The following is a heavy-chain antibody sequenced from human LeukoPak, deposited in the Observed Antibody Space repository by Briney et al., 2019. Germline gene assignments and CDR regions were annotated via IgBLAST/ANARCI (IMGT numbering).Heavy chain of an antibody. J-gene: IGHJ2*01. D-gene: IGHD4-17*01. CDR2: ITGDGSST. CDR1: GFTFSGYW. V-gene: IGHV3-74*01. CDR3: ARDTGWYFDL. Sequence: GGSLRLSCAASGFTFSGYWMHWVRHVPGKGLVWVSRITGDGSSTTYADSVKGRFTISRDNAKNTVFLQMISLRAEDTAVYYCARDTGWYFDLWGRGTLVTVSS.